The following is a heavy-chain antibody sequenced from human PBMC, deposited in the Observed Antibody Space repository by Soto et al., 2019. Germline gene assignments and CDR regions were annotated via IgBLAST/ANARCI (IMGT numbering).Heavy chain of an antibody. CDR2: IYYSGST. D-gene: IGHD3-16*02. Sequence: PSETLYLTCTVSGDSISSYYWSWIRQPPGKGLEWIGYIYYSGSTNYNPSLKSRVTISVDTSKNQFSLKLSSVTAADTAVYYCARRVDYVWGSYRYSPYFDYWGQGTLVTVS. CDR1: GDSISSYY. CDR3: ARRVDYVWGSYRYSPYFDY. J-gene: IGHJ4*02. V-gene: IGHV4-59*08.